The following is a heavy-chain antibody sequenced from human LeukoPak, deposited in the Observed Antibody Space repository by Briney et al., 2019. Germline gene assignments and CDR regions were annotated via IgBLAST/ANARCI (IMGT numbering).Heavy chain of an antibody. J-gene: IGHJ5*02. CDR3: ASLRIFGVLIANLRFDP. D-gene: IGHD3-3*01. CDR2: IYYSGTT. V-gene: IGHV4-39*01. CDR1: GGSISSSSYY. Sequence: SETLSLTCTVSGGSISSSSYYWGWIRQPPGKGLEWIGTIYYSGTTYYNPSLKSRVTMSVDTSKNQFSLKLSSVTAADTAVYYCASLRIFGVLIANLRFDPWGQGTLVTVSS.